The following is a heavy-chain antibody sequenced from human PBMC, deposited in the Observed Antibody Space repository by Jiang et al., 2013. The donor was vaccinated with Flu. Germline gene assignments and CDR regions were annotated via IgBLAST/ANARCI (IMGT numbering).Heavy chain of an antibody. CDR3: ARGSSGGFGESP. V-gene: IGHV3-53*01. J-gene: IGHJ5*02. CDR2: IYSGGST. Sequence: ASGFTVSSNYMSWVRQAPGRAGVVSVIYSGGSTYYADSVKGRFTISGDNSKNTLYLQMNSLRAEDTAVYYCARGSSGGFGESPWGQGTLVTVSS. CDR1: GFTVSSNY. D-gene: IGHD3-10*01.